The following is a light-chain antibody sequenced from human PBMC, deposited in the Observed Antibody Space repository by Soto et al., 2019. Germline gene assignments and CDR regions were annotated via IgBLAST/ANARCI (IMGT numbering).Light chain of an antibody. J-gene: IGKJ5*01. CDR2: AAS. V-gene: IGKV1-39*01. CDR3: QQSFTFPHT. Sequence: DIQMTQSPSPLSSIVGDIFTISCRASQSISSYLNWYQQKPGKAPKVLIYAASILQSGVPSRFEGSGSGTDFTLSISSLQPEDFATYYCQQSFTFPHTFGQGTRLEI. CDR1: QSISSY.